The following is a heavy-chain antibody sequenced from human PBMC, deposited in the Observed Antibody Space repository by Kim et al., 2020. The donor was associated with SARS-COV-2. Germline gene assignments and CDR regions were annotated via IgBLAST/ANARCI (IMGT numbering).Heavy chain of an antibody. Sequence: EKSGKGRVTSTRDNAKNTLYLQMNSLRGEDTAVYYCAKNGGDSCYPHLDYWGQGILVTVSS. D-gene: IGHD2-15*01. J-gene: IGHJ4*02. CDR3: AKNGGDSCYPHLDY. V-gene: IGHV3-23*01.